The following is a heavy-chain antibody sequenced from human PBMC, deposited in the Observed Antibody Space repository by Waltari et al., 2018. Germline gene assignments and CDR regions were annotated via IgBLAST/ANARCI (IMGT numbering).Heavy chain of an antibody. CDR2: ITGDGSSP. Sequence: EVQLVESGGGLVQPGGSLRLSCADSGFTLTSYWMHWVREAPGKGPVWVSRITGDGSSPTYVDSVKGRFTISPYIDQNTMDLQMNSLSVDDPAVYYCARDHTYRIDYWGQGTPVTVSS. J-gene: IGHJ4*02. CDR3: ARDHTYRIDY. V-gene: IGHV3-74*01. CDR1: GFTLTSYW.